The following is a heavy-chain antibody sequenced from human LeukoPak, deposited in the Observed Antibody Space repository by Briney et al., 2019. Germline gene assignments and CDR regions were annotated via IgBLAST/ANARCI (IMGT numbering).Heavy chain of an antibody. CDR3: ARARADSSGGGFDY. CDR1: GFTFSSNG. J-gene: IGHJ4*02. V-gene: IGHV3-33*01. CDR2: IWYDGSNK. Sequence: GGSLRLSCAASGFTFSSNGMHWVRQAPGKGLEWVALIWYDGSNKYYADSVKGRFSISRDNSKNTLYLQMNSLRAEDTAVYYCARARADSSGGGFDYWGQGTQVTVPS. D-gene: IGHD6-19*01.